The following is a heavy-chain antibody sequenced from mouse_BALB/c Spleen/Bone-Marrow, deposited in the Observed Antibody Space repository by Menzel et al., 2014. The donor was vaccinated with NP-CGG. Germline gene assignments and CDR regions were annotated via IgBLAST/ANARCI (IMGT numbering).Heavy chain of an antibody. V-gene: IGHV1S29*02. CDR3: ARYGSSPYYAMDY. J-gene: IGHJ4*01. Sequence: EVQVVESGPELAKPGASVKISCKASGYTFTDYNMHWVKQSHGKSLEWIGYIYPYNGGTGYNQKFKSKATLTVDNSSSTAYMELRSLTSEDSAVYYCARYGSSPYYAMDYWGQGTSVTVSS. CDR1: GYTFTDYN. CDR2: IYPYNGGT. D-gene: IGHD1-1*01.